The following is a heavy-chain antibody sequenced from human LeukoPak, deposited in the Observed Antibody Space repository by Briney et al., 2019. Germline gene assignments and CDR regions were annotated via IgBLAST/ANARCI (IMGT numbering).Heavy chain of an antibody. CDR2: ISTCSTTI. J-gene: IGHJ4*02. CDR3: ARAYYHGSGSYLSDY. V-gene: IGHV3-48*02. CDR1: GFTFSSYS. D-gene: IGHD3-10*01. Sequence: PGGSLRLSCAASGFTFSSYSMNWVRQAPGKGLEWVSYISTCSTTIYYADSVKGRFTMSRDNAKNSLYLQMNSLRDEDTAVYYCARAYYHGSGSYLSDYWGQGTLVTVSS.